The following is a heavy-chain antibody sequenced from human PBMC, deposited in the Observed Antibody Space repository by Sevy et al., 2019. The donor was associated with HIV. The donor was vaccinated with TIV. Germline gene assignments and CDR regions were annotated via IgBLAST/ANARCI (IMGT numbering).Heavy chain of an antibody. Sequence: GGSLRLSCAASGFTFSSYEMNWVRQAPGKGLEWVSSISGPGALTYYAESVKGRFTISRDNSKNTLFLQMNSLRAEDTALYYCAKGDEPAADYADYVPNAFDIWGQGTMVTVSS. CDR3: AKGDEPAADYADYVPNAFDI. CDR2: ISGPGALT. D-gene: IGHD4-17*01. J-gene: IGHJ3*02. V-gene: IGHV3-23*01. CDR1: GFTFSSYE.